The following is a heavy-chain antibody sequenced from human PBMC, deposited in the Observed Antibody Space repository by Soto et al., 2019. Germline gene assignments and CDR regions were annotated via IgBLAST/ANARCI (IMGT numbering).Heavy chain of an antibody. CDR1: GGSFSGYY. J-gene: IGHJ4*02. CDR3: ARGHRALWYYYDSSGLYYFDY. D-gene: IGHD3-22*01. V-gene: IGHV4-34*01. Sequence: QVQLQQWGAGLLKPSETLSLTCAVYGGSFSGYYWSWIRQPPGKGLGWIGEINHRGSTNYNPSLKSRVTISVDTSKNQFSLKLSSVTAADTAVYYCARGHRALWYYYDSSGLYYFDYWGQGTLVTVSS. CDR2: INHRGST.